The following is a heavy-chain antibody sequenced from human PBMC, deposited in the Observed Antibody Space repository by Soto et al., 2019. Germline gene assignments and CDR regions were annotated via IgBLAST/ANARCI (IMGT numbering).Heavy chain of an antibody. CDR2: XSAYNXNT. J-gene: IGHJ4*02. Sequence: XXVXVSCKASGHTFTTYGISWVRQAPGQGLEWTGWXSAYNXNTNYAQKLQGXVTMTTDXSKNTLYLNMSSLGAEDTAVFYCASGQRGQHVSYWGKGTLVTVYS. V-gene: IGHV1-18*01. CDR3: ASGQRGQHVSY. CDR1: GHTFTTYG. D-gene: IGHD3-16*01.